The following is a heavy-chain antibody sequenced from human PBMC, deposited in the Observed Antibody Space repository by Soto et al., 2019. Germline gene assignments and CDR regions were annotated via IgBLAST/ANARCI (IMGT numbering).Heavy chain of an antibody. J-gene: IGHJ6*02. CDR1: GDTFSNYA. Sequence: QVELVQSGIEVKNPGSSVKVSCKASGDTFSNYAINWLRQAPGQGLEWMGGIIPFYDKPNYAENFLGRVTISEDKFTATAYLEVSSLRSEDTAVYFCARGYRELFFYAMDVWGRGTAVIVSS. D-gene: IGHD3-10*01. CDR3: ARGYRELFFYAMDV. CDR2: IIPFYDKP. V-gene: IGHV1-69*06.